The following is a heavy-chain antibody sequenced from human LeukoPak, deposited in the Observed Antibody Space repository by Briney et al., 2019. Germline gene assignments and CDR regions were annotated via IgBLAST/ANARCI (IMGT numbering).Heavy chain of an antibody. Sequence: PGGSLRPSCEVSGFTFTDYWMNWVRQAPGKGPEWVASIRQDGSEKTYVDSVKGRFTISRDNTKNSLSLQLNGLRAEDTVVYYCARDGTAAGLYFDLWGQGTLVTVSS. J-gene: IGHJ4*01. CDR2: IRQDGSEK. D-gene: IGHD6-13*01. CDR3: ARDGTAAGLYFDL. V-gene: IGHV3-7*01. CDR1: GFTFTDYW.